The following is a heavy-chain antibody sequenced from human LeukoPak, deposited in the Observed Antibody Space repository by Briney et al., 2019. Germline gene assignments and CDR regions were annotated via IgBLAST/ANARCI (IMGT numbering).Heavy chain of an antibody. Sequence: ASVKVSRKASGYTFTGYYMHWVRQAPGQGLEWMGWINPNSGGTNYAQKFQGRVTMTRDTSISTAYMELSRLRSDDTAVYYCARDPSSSWYLFGFWFDPWGQGTLVTVSS. CDR2: INPNSGGT. D-gene: IGHD6-13*01. CDR3: ARDPSSSWYLFGFWFDP. V-gene: IGHV1-2*02. J-gene: IGHJ5*02. CDR1: GYTFTGYY.